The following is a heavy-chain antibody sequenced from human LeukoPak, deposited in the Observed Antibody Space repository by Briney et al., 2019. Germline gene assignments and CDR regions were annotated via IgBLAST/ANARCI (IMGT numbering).Heavy chain of an antibody. V-gene: IGHV1-69*13. CDR1: GGTFSSYA. CDR2: IIPIFGTA. CDR3: ARGPKWELLYYFDY. Sequence: SVKVSCKASGGTFSSYAISWVRQAPGQGPEWMGGIIPIFGTANYAQKFQGRVTITADESTSTAYMELSSLRSEDTAVYYCARGPKWELLYYFDYWGQGTLVTVSS. D-gene: IGHD1-26*01. J-gene: IGHJ4*02.